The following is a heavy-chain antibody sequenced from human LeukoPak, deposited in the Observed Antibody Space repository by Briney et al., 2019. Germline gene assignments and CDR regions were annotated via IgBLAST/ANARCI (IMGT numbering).Heavy chain of an antibody. J-gene: IGHJ1*01. Sequence: SETLSLTCAVYGGSFSGYYWSWIRQPPGKRLEWIGEINHSGSTNYNPSLKSRVTISVDTSKNQFCLKLSSVTAADTAVYYCARGRIAAAAYFQHWGQGTLVTVSS. CDR1: GGSFSGYY. CDR2: INHSGST. CDR3: ARGRIAAAAYFQH. V-gene: IGHV4-34*01. D-gene: IGHD6-13*01.